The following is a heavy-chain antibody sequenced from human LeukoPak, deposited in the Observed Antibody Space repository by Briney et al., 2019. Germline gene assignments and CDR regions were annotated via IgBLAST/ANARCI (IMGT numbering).Heavy chain of an antibody. V-gene: IGHV4-4*07. CDR2: IYTSGST. Sequence: SETLSLTCTVSGGSISSYYWSWIRQPAGKGLEWIGRIYTSGSTNYNPSLKSRVTMSEDTSKNQFSLKLSSVTAADTAVYYCARDRPGIAAAHLPAYYYYGMDVWGQGTTVTVSS. CDR3: ARDRPGIAAAHLPAYYYYGMDV. CDR1: GGSISSYY. J-gene: IGHJ6*02. D-gene: IGHD6-13*01.